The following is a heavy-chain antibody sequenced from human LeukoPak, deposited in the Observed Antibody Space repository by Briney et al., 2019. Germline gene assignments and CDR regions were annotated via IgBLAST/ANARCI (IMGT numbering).Heavy chain of an antibody. V-gene: IGHV4-31*03. J-gene: IGHJ6*02. Sequence: SETLSLTCTVSGGSISSGGYYWSWIRQHPGKGLEWIGYIYHSGNTYYNPSLKSRVIISVDTSKNQFSLKVNSVTAADTAVYYCARDARFSGTPPFGMDVWGQGTTVTVSS. CDR3: ARDARFSGTPPFGMDV. CDR1: GGSISSGGYY. D-gene: IGHD6-25*01. CDR2: IYHSGNT.